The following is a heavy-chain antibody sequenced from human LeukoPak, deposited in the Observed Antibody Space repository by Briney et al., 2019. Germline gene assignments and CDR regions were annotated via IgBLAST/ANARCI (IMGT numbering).Heavy chain of an antibody. CDR1: GFTFDDYA. CDR2: ISWDGGST. D-gene: IGHD6-13*01. Sequence: GGSLRLSCAASGFTFDDYAMHWVRQAPGKGLEWVSLISWDGGSTYYADSVKGRFTISRDNSKNSLYLQMNSLRAKDTAVYYCARSPDSSSWYYIDYWGQGTLVTVSS. CDR3: ARSPDSSSWYYIDY. V-gene: IGHV3-43D*03. J-gene: IGHJ4*02.